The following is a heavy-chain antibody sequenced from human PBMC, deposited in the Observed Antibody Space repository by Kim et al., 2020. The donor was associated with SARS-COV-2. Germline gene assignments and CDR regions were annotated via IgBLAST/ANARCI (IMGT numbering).Heavy chain of an antibody. CDR3: ARDKREGSGY. V-gene: IGHV1-69*04. CDR2: IA. J-gene: IGHJ4*02. Sequence: IANYAQKFQGRVTITADKSTSTAYMELSSLRSEDTAVYYCARDKREGSGYWGQGTLVTVSS.